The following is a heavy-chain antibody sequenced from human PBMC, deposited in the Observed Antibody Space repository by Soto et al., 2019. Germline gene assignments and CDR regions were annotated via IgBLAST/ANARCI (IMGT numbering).Heavy chain of an antibody. J-gene: IGHJ5*02. CDR3: AKEIAASATLWLDP. CDR1: GFTLTYYA. CDR2: ITSTGDT. Sequence: GGSLRLSCAASGFTLTYYAINWVRQAPGKGLEWVSAITSTGDTYYVDSVKGRFTISRDNSKNTLYLQMNSLRAEDTAVYYCAKEIAASATLWLDPWGQGTLVTVSS. D-gene: IGHD6-13*01. V-gene: IGHV3-23*01.